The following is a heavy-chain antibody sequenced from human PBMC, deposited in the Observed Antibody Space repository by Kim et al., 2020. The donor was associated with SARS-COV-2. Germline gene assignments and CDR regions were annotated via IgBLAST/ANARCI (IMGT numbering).Heavy chain of an antibody. V-gene: IGHV4-31*03. CDR2: IYYSGST. J-gene: IGHJ4*02. CDR1: GGSISSGGYY. CDR3: ARGGYGSGSYYMVY. Sequence: SETLSLTCTVSGGSISSGGYYWSWIRQHPGKGLEWIGYIYYSGSTYYNPSLKSRVTISVDTSKNQFSLKLSSVTAADTAVYYCARGGYGSGSYYMVYWGQGTLVTVSS. D-gene: IGHD3-10*01.